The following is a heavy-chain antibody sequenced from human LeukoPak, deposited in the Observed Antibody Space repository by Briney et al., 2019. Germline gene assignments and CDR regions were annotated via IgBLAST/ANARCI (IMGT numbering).Heavy chain of an antibody. D-gene: IGHD2-2*01. CDR3: AREGIVVVPAAIGGWFDP. J-gene: IGHJ5*02. V-gene: IGHV1-2*02. CDR1: GYTFTGYY. Sequence: GASVKVSCTASGYTFTGYYMHWVRQAPGQGLEWMGWINPNSGGTNYAQKFQGRVAMTRDTSISTAYMELSRLRSDDTAVYYCAREGIVVVPAAIGGWFDPWGQGTLVTVSS. CDR2: INPNSGGT.